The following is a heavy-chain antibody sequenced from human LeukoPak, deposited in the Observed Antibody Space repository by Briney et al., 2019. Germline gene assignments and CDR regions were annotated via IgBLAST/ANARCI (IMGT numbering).Heavy chain of an antibody. J-gene: IGHJ4*02. D-gene: IGHD6-6*01. Sequence: SQTLSLTCTVSGGSVSSGTYYWTWIRQPAGKGLEWIGRIYTSGSTNFNPSLKSRVCISLDTSQNQFSLKVSTVTAADTAVYYCAREGAARNFDYWGQGILVTVSS. CDR1: GGSVSSGTYY. CDR2: IYTSGST. V-gene: IGHV4-61*02. CDR3: AREGAARNFDY.